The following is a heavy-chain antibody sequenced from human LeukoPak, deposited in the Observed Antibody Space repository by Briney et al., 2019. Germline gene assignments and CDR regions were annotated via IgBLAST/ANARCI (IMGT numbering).Heavy chain of an antibody. J-gene: IGHJ4*02. CDR2: INHSGST. CDR3: ARAGGVKTAALDLDY. Sequence: SETLSLTCTVSGGSISSSSYYWGWIRQPPGKGLEWIGEINHSGSTNYNPSLKSRVTISVDTSKNQFSLKLSSVTAADTAVYYCARAGGVKTAALDLDYWGQGTLVTVSS. CDR1: GGSISSSSYY. D-gene: IGHD6-25*01. V-gene: IGHV4-39*07.